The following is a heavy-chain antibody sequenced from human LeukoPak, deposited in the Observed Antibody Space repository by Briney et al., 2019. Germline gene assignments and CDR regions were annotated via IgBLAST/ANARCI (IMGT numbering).Heavy chain of an antibody. CDR2: IRYDGSNE. CDR3: AKDPKPAALYYYYYMDV. D-gene: IGHD2-2*01. CDR1: RFPFIIYD. J-gene: IGHJ6*03. Sequence: GGSLRLSCAASRFPFIIYDMHWVRQAPGKGLEWVAFIRYDGSNELYADSVKGRFTISRDNSKNTLYLQMNSLRAEDTAVYYCAKDPKPAALYYYYYMDVWGKGTTVTVSS. V-gene: IGHV3-30*02.